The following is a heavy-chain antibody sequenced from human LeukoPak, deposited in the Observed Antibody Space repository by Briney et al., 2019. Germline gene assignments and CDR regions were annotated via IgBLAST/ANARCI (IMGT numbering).Heavy chain of an antibody. Sequence: GGSLRLSCAASGFTFSNAWMTWVRQAPGKGLKWVGRIYRNADGGITDYAAPVKGRFTISRDDSKNTLYLQMNSLKTEDTAVYYCTTDSYCSTTTCYASSNYYYGLDAWGQGTSVTVS. J-gene: IGHJ6*02. CDR1: GFTFSNAW. CDR2: IYRNADGGIT. V-gene: IGHV3-15*05. CDR3: TTDSYCSTTTCYASSNYYYGLDA. D-gene: IGHD2-2*01.